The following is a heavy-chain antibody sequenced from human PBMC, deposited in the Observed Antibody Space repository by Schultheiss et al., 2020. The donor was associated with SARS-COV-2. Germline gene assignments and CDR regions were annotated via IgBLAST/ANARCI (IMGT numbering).Heavy chain of an antibody. V-gene: IGHV4-39*07. CDR2: IYYSGST. J-gene: IGHJ6*03. CDR3: ARNIVVVSSGGDYYYYYYMDV. CDR1: GGSISSSSYY. Sequence: SETLSLTCTVSGGSISSSSYYWGWIRQPPGKGLEWIGSIYYSGSTNYNPSLKSRVTISVDTSKNQFSLKLSSVTAADTAVYYCARNIVVVSSGGDYYYYYYMDVWGKGTTVTVSS. D-gene: IGHD2-2*01.